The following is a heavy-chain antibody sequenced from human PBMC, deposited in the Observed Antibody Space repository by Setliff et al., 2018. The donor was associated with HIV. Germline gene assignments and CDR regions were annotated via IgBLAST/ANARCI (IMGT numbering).Heavy chain of an antibody. CDR2: IKPDGTEK. CDR3: AACEGDCS. J-gene: IGHJ5*02. D-gene: IGHD2-21*01. V-gene: IGHV3-7*01. CDR1: GFTFSNYW. Sequence: GGSLRLSCIDSGFTFSNYWMNWVRQAPGKGLEWVANIKPDGTEKNYVDSVGGRFTISRDNAKRSVYLQINSLRAEDTAVYYCAACEGDCSWGQGTMVTVSS.